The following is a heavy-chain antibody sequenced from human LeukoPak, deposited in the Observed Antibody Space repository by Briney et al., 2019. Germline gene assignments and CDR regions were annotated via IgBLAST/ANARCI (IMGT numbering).Heavy chain of an antibody. CDR3: VRDRGTYRPNDY. CDR1: GYTFARYY. V-gene: IGHV1-46*01. J-gene: IGHJ4*02. D-gene: IGHD1-26*01. Sequence: ASRKVSRKASGYTFARYYMHWVRQAPGQGLEWMGINNLSGGSTSYAQKFQGRVTMTSDTSTSTVYMEPSSLRAEDTAICYCVRDRGTYRPNDYWGQGALVTVSS. CDR2: NNLSGGST.